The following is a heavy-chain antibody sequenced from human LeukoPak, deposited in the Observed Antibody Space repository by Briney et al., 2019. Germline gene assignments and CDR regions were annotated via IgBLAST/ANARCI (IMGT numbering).Heavy chain of an antibody. CDR2: INPNSGDT. V-gene: IGHV1-2*02. J-gene: IGHJ4*02. Sequence: ASVKVSCKTSGYTFTGYYLHWVRQAPGQGLEWMGWINPNSGDTHSAQNFQGRVTMTRDTSISTAYMELSRLRSDDTAVYYCVGGLSTSRYFDWSYFDYWGQGTLVTVSS. D-gene: IGHD3-9*01. CDR1: GYTFTGYY. CDR3: VGGLSTSRYFDWSYFDY.